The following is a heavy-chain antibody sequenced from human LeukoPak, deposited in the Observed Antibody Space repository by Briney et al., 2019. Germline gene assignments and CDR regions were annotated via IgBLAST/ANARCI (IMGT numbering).Heavy chain of an antibody. V-gene: IGHV3-7*01. J-gene: IGHJ3*02. CDR2: INRDGSEK. Sequence: GGSLRLSCAASGFTFSSYWMSWVRRAPGKGLEWVASINRDGSEKYYVDSVKGRFTISRDNAKNPLYLQMNSPRAEDTAFYYCARLHAYVLIAIWGQGTMVTASS. CDR1: GFTFSSYW. CDR3: ARLHAYVLIAI. D-gene: IGHD3-10*02.